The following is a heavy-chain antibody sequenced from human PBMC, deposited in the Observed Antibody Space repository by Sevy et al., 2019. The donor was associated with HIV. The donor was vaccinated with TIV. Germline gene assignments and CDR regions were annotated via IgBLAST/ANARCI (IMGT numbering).Heavy chain of an antibody. V-gene: IGHV3-7*01. CDR2: IKGDGSDK. CDR1: GFTFSANW. J-gene: IGHJ4*02. D-gene: IGHD3-16*01. CDR3: AHETFGRFES. Sequence: GGSLRLSCAASGFTFSANWMNWVRQAPGKGLEWVANIKGDGSDKPYVDSVEGRFTISRDNAKNLLYLQMNSLRVEDTAVYYCAHETFGRFESWGQGTLVTVSS.